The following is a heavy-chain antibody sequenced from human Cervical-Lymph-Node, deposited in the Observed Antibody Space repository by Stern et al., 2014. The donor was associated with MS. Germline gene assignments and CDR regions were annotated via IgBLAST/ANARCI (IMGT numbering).Heavy chain of an antibody. J-gene: IGHJ4*02. D-gene: IGHD3-3*01. CDR1: GGSISSCGYY. CDR2: IYYSGST. CDR3: ARVSYDFWSGYFPFDY. Sequence: VQLQESGPGLVKPSQTLSLTCPVSGGSISSCGYYWSWIRQHPGKGLEWIGYIYYSGSTYYNPSLKSRVTISVDTSKNQFSLKLSSVTAADTAVYYCARVSYDFWSGYFPFDYWGQGTLVTVSS. V-gene: IGHV4-31*03.